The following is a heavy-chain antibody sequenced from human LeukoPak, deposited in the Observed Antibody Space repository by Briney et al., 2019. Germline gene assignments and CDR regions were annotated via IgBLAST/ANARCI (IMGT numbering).Heavy chain of an antibody. CDR3: ARVPRPGSSGWYGGPIDY. V-gene: IGHV4-61*01. CDR2: IYYSGST. D-gene: IGHD6-19*01. J-gene: IGHJ4*02. CDR1: GGSVSSSSYY. Sequence: SETLSLTCSVSGGSVSSSSYYWSWIRQPPGKGLEWIGDIYYSGSTNYNPSLKSRVTISVDTSKNQFSLKLSSVTAADTAVYYCARVPRPGSSGWYGGPIDYWGQGTLVTVSS.